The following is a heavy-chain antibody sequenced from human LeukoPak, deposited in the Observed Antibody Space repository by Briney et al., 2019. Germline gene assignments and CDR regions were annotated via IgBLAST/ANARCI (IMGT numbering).Heavy chain of an antibody. CDR2: IYTSGST. V-gene: IGHV4-61*05. J-gene: IGHJ3*02. CDR3: ARDVEMAI. Sequence: SETLSLTCTVSGGSIDSSSYYWGWIRQPPGKGLEWIGRIYTSGSTNYNPSLKSRVTISVDKSKNQFSLKLSSVTAADTAVYYCARDVEMAIWGQGTMVTVSS. CDR1: GGSIDSSSYY. D-gene: IGHD5-24*01.